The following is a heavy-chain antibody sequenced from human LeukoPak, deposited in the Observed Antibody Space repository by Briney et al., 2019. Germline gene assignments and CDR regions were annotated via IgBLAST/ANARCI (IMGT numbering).Heavy chain of an antibody. D-gene: IGHD4-11*01. CDR3: ATQNFCSNFVQH. Sequence: QSGGSLRLSCAASGFSFNKYCMSWVRQAPGKGLEWVANIKPDGSEKYYVDSVKGRFTISRDNAKNSLSLQMNSLRAEDTAVYYCATQNFCSNFVQHWGQGTLVTVSS. CDR1: GFSFNKYC. CDR2: IKPDGSEK. J-gene: IGHJ1*01. V-gene: IGHV3-7*05.